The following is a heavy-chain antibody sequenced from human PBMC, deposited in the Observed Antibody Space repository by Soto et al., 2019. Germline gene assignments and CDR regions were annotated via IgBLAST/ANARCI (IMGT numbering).Heavy chain of an antibody. D-gene: IGHD6-19*01. Sequence: EVQLVESGGGLVQPGGSLRLSCAASGFTFSSYWMSWVRHAPGKGLEWVDNIKQDGSEKYYVDSVKGRFTISSDNAKNSLYLEMNSLRAEDTAVYYCAREAGNPRMLDSWGQGTLVTVSS. CDR2: IKQDGSEK. CDR1: GFTFSSYW. V-gene: IGHV3-7*04. J-gene: IGHJ4*02. CDR3: AREAGNPRMLDS.